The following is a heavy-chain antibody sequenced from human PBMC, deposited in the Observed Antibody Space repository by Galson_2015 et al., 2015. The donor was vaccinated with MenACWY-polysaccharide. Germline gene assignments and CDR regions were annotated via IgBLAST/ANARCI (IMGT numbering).Heavy chain of an antibody. CDR3: ARTNGDFDF. D-gene: IGHD4-17*01. Sequence: SVKVSCKASGYTFTDYDINWVRLAPGQGLEWMAWMNPKSGYSGYAQKFHGRVTLTKDTSISTAYLELSSLKSEDTAMYYCARTNGDFDFWGQGTLITVSS. CDR1: GYTFTDYD. V-gene: IGHV1-8*01. CDR2: MNPKSGYS. J-gene: IGHJ4*02.